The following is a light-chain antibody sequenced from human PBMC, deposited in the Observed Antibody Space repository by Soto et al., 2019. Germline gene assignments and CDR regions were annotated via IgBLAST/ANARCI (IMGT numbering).Light chain of an antibody. CDR2: GVS. V-gene: IGKV3-20*01. J-gene: IGKJ2*01. CDR3: HQYSNPPHT. CDR1: QTVGASQ. Sequence: ETVLTQSPGTLSLSPGEGATLSCRASQTVGASQLAWYQQKPGKSPRLLIYGVSNRATDIPDRFGGSGYGTDFTLTISRLEPEDFAVYYCHQYSNPPHTFGQGTKLEIK.